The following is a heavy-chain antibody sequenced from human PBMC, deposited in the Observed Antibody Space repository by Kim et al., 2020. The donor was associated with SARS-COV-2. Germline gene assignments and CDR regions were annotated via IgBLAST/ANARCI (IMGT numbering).Heavy chain of an antibody. V-gene: IGHV3-49*03. CDR2: IRSKAYGGTT. J-gene: IGHJ4*02. Sequence: GGSLRLSCTASGFTFGDYAMSWFRQAPGKGLEWVGFIRSKAYGGTTEYAASVKGRFTISRDDSKSIAYLQMNSLKTEDTAVYYCTRETRKSHSGGKSNKTRYNYQLWFPFDYWGQGTLVTVSS. CDR3: TRETRKSHSGGKSNKTRYNYQLWFPFDY. CDR1: GFTFGDYA. D-gene: IGHD5-18*01.